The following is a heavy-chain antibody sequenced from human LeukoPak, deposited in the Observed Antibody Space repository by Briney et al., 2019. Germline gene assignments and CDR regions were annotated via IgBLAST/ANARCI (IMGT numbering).Heavy chain of an antibody. D-gene: IGHD3-22*01. CDR1: GFTFSSYA. V-gene: IGHV3-23*01. Sequence: GGSLRLSCAASGFTFSSYAMSWVPQAPGKGLEWVSAISGSGGSTYYADSVKGRFTISRDNSKNTLYLQMNSLRAEDTAVYYCARLYYYDSRGYFDYWGQGTLVTVSS. CDR3: ARLYYYDSRGYFDY. J-gene: IGHJ4*02. CDR2: ISGSGGST.